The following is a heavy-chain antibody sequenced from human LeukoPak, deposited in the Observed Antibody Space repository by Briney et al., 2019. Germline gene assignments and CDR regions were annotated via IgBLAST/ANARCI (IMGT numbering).Heavy chain of an antibody. CDR1: GYSITSGYY. Sequence: PSETLSLTCAVSGYSITSGYYWGWIRQPPGKGLEWIGTFYHSGSTYYNPSLKSRVTISIDTSNNQFSLSLRSVTAADTAVYYCARRGAHWCFDLWGRGTLVTVSS. CDR2: FYHSGST. CDR3: ARRGAHWCFDL. J-gene: IGHJ2*01. V-gene: IGHV4-38-2*01. D-gene: IGHD4/OR15-4a*01.